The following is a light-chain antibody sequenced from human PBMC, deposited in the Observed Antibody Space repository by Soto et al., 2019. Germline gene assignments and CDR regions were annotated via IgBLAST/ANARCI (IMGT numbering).Light chain of an antibody. CDR3: QQYGSLFT. J-gene: IGKJ3*01. V-gene: IGKV4-1*01. Sequence: DIVMTQSPGSLSVSLGERATINCKSSQSVLHSSNSLNYLAWYQQKPGHPPKLLFYWASTREPGVPDRFSGSGSGTDFTLTINSLQAEDFAVYYCQQYGSLFTFGPGTKVDIK. CDR1: QSVLHSSNSLNY. CDR2: WAS.